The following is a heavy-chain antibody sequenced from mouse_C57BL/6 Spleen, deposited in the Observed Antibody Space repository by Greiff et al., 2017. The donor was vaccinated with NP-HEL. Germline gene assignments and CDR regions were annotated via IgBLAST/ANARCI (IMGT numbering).Heavy chain of an antibody. CDR3: ARDDYDGAWFAY. CDR1: GFTFSDYG. V-gene: IGHV5-17*01. D-gene: IGHD2-4*01. J-gene: IGHJ3*01. CDR2: ISSGSSTI. Sequence: EVPLVESGGGLVKPGGSLKLSCAASGFTFSDYGMHWVRQAPEKGLEWVAYISSGSSTIYYADTVQGRFTISRDNAKNTLFLQMTSLRSEDTAMYYCARDDYDGAWFAYWGQGTLVTVSA.